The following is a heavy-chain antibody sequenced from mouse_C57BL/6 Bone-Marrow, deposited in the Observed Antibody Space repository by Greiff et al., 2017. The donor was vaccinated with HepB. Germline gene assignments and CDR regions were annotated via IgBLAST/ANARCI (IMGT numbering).Heavy chain of an antibody. CDR3: ANWELYYFDY. Sequence: VQLQQSGAELARPGASVKLSCKASGYTFTSYGISWVKQRTGQGLEWIGEIYPRSGNTYYNEKFKGKATLTADKSSSTAYMQLNSLTSEDSAVYFCANWELYYFDYWGQGTTLTVSS. CDR2: IYPRSGNT. D-gene: IGHD4-1*01. J-gene: IGHJ2*01. V-gene: IGHV1-81*01. CDR1: GYTFTSYG.